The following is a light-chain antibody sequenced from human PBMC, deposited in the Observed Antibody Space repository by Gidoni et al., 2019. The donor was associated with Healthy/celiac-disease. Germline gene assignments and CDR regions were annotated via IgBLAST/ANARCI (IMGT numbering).Light chain of an antibody. Sequence: DIQMTQSPSSLSSSVGDSSTIPCRASQSISSYLNWYQQKPGKAPKLLIYAASSWHSGVPARFSGSGSGTDFTLTISSLQPEDFATYYCKQSYSTPRTFGQGTKLEIK. CDR3: KQSYSTPRT. V-gene: IGKV1-39*01. J-gene: IGKJ2*02. CDR1: QSISSY. CDR2: AAS.